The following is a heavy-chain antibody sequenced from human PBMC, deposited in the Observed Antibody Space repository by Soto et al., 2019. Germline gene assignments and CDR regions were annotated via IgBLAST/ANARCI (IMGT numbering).Heavy chain of an antibody. J-gene: IGHJ4*02. V-gene: IGHV1-18*01. D-gene: IGHD4-4*01. CDR2: ISPYNGKT. CDR1: GYRFSSYG. CDR3: ARDLTVTPPYTSDY. Sequence: ASVKVSCKASGYRFSSYGISWVRQAPGQGLEWMGWISPYNGKTDYEHKLQGRVTMTTDTSTSTAYMELRSLRSDDTAVYYCARDLTVTPPYTSDYWGQGTLVTVS.